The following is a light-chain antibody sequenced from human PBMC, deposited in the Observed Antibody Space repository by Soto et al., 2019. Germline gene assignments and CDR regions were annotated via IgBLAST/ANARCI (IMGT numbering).Light chain of an antibody. Sequence: QSVLTQPPSVSGVPGQRVTISCTGSSSNIGAGYDVHWYQQLPGTAPKLLIYGNNNRPSGVPDRFSGSKSGTSASLAITGLQAEDEADYYCQSYDSSLSGYYVFGTGTKLTVL. CDR3: QSYDSSLSGYYV. CDR2: GNN. V-gene: IGLV1-40*01. J-gene: IGLJ1*01. CDR1: SSNIGAGYD.